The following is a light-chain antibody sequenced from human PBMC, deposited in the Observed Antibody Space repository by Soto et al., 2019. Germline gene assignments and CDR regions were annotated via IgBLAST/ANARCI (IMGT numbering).Light chain of an antibody. CDR1: QSVSNY. V-gene: IGKV3-11*01. J-gene: IGKJ4*01. CDR2: DAS. CDR3: QQRSNWPPLT. Sequence: EIVLTQSPATLSLSPGAQATLSCRASQSVSNYLAWYQQKPGQAPRLLIYDASTRATGIPARFSGSGSGTDFTLTISSLEPEDFAVYYCQQRSNWPPLTFGGGTKVDI.